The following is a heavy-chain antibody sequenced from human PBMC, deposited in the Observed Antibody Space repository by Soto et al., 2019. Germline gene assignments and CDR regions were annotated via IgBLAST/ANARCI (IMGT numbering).Heavy chain of an antibody. CDR2: ISYDGSNK. CDR3: AKDVGSSGWSPRWFDP. D-gene: IGHD6-19*01. V-gene: IGHV3-30*18. Sequence: PGGSLRLSCAASGFTFSSYGMHWVRQAPGKGLEWVAVISYDGSNKYYADSVKGRFTISRDNSKNTLYLQMNSLRAEDTAVYYCAKDVGSSGWSPRWFDPWGQGTLVTVSS. J-gene: IGHJ5*02. CDR1: GFTFSSYG.